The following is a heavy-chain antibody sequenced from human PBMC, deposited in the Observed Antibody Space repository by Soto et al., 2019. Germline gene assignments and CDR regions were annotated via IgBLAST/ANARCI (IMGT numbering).Heavy chain of an antibody. Sequence: QVQLVQSGAEVKKPGASAKVSCKASGYSFTNYAMHWVRQAPGQGLEWMGWINGGNGNTKYSEKFQGRVTITRDTSASTAYMELSSLRSEDTAVYYCARDRYYHDGSGLYWYFDLWGRGTLVTVSS. J-gene: IGHJ2*01. V-gene: IGHV1-3*01. CDR2: INGGNGNT. CDR1: GYSFTNYA. D-gene: IGHD3-22*01. CDR3: ARDRYYHDGSGLYWYFDL.